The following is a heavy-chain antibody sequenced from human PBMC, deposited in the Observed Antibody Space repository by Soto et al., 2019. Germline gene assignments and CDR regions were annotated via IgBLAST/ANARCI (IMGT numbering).Heavy chain of an antibody. D-gene: IGHD1-26*01. CDR2: INAGNGNT. Sequence: ASVKVSCKASGYTFTSYAMHWVRQAPGQRLEWMGWINAGNGNTKYSQKFQGRVTITRDTSASTAYMELSSLRSEDTAVYYLARDSGSSWSQRNNWFDPWAQETLFTFSS. V-gene: IGHV1-3*01. CDR1: GYTFTSYA. J-gene: IGHJ5*02. CDR3: ARDSGSSWSQRNNWFDP.